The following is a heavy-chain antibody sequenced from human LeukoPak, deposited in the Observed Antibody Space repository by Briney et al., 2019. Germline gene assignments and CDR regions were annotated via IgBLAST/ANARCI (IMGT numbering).Heavy chain of an antibody. CDR1: GGSISSGGYS. CDR2: IYHSGST. V-gene: IGHV4-30-2*01. J-gene: IGHJ5*02. Sequence: PSETLSLTCAVSGGSISSGGYSWSWIRQPPGKGLEWIGYIYHSGSTYYSPSLKSRVTISVDRSKNQFSLKLSSVTAADTAVYYCARGTERVSWFDPWGQGTLVTVSS. D-gene: IGHD1-1*01. CDR3: ARGTERVSWFDP.